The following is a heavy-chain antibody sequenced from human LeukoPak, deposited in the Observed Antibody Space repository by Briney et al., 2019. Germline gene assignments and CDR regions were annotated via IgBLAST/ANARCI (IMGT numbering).Heavy chain of an antibody. CDR1: GFTFTSRSA. V-gene: IGHV1-58*01. CDR2: IVVDSDNT. Sequence: SVKVSCKASGFTFTSRSAVQWVRQARGQRLGWIGWIVVDSDNTNYAENFQERVTITRDMSASTSYMELSSLRSEDTAVYFCAAPYTSSWFDLWGQGTLVTVSS. D-gene: IGHD6-13*01. CDR3: AAPYTSSWFDL. J-gene: IGHJ5*02.